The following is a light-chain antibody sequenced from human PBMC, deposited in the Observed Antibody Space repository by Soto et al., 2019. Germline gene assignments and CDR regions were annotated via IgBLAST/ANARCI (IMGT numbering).Light chain of an antibody. Sequence: QSALTQPASVSGSPGQSITISCTGTSSDVENYNLVSWYQQLPGKAPKFMIYEVSKRPSGVSNRFSGSKSGNTASLTISGLQAEDEADYYCCSYASSFWVFGGGTQLTVL. J-gene: IGLJ3*02. CDR1: SSDVENYNL. CDR2: EVS. V-gene: IGLV2-23*02. CDR3: CSYASSFWV.